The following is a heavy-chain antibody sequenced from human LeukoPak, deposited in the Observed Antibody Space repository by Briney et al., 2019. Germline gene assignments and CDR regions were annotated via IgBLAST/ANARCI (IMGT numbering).Heavy chain of an antibody. J-gene: IGHJ4*02. D-gene: IGHD4-17*01. Sequence: PGGSLRLSCVASGFALSDSGMHWVRRTPGKGLVWVSHISPDGTVTNYADFVKGRFIISRDNAKNSLYLQMNSLRAEATAVYYCATCPGHDYGDYGVFDYWGQGTLVTVSS. CDR3: ATCPGHDYGDYGVFDY. CDR2: ISPDGTVT. CDR1: GFALSDSG. V-gene: IGHV3-74*01.